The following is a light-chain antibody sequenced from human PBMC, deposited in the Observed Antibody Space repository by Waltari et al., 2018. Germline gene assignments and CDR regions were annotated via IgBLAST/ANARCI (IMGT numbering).Light chain of an antibody. V-gene: IGKV3-15*01. Sequence: EIVMTQSPATLSVSPGERATLSCRASQSVSSKLAWYQQRPGQAPRVLIYGGSTRATGVPCRFRGRGSETEFILTISGLQSEDFGVYYCQQYSDWGTFGPGTKVEVK. CDR1: QSVSSK. J-gene: IGKJ1*01. CDR3: QQYSDWGT. CDR2: GGS.